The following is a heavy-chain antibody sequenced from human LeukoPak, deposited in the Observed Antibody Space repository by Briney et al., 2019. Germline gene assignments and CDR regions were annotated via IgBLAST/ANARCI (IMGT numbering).Heavy chain of an antibody. D-gene: IGHD1-26*01. CDR2: ISSSSSTI. Sequence: PGGSLRLSCAASGFTFSSYSMNWVRQAPGKGLEWVSYISSSSSTIYYADSVKGRFTISRDNAKNSLYPQMNSLRAEDTAVYYCARVSSSDQGYYMDVWGKGTTVTVSS. J-gene: IGHJ6*03. CDR1: GFTFSSYS. V-gene: IGHV3-48*01. CDR3: ARVSSSDQGYYMDV.